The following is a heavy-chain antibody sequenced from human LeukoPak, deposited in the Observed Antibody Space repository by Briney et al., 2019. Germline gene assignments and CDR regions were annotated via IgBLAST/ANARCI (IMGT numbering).Heavy chain of an antibody. CDR1: GGSISSGSYY. CDR3: ARGPPEDSSGSYYDY. J-gene: IGHJ4*02. CDR2: IYTSGST. Sequence: SETLSLTCTVSGGSISSGSYYWSWIRQPAGKGLEWIGRIYTSGSTNYNPSLKSRVTISVDTSKNQFSLKLSSVTAADTAVYYCARGPPEDSSGSYYDYWGQGTLVTVSS. D-gene: IGHD3-10*01. V-gene: IGHV4-61*02.